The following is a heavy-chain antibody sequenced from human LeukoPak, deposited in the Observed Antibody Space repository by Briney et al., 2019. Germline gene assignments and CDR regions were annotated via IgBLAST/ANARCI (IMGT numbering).Heavy chain of an antibody. V-gene: IGHV1-18*01. CDR3: ARDGARAAAPRPNLDY. J-gene: IGHJ4*02. CDR2: ISAYNGNT. D-gene: IGHD6-13*01. CDR1: GYTFTSYA. Sequence: ASVKVSCKASGYTFTSYAMNWVRQAPGQGLEWMGWISAYNGNTNYAQKLQGRVTMTTDTSTSTAYMELRSLRSDDTAVYYCARDGARAAAPRPNLDYWGQGTLVTVSS.